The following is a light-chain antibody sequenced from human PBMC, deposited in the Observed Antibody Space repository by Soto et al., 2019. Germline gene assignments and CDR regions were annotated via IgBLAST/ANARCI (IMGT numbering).Light chain of an antibody. V-gene: IGLV2-23*01. CDR3: CSYARSSTVL. CDR1: SNDVGSFNL. CDR2: EAT. J-gene: IGLJ2*01. Sequence: QSALTQPASVSGSPGQSITISCSGTSNDVGSFNLVSWYQQHPGKVPKLIIYEATKRPSGVSNRCSVSKSGNTASMTISGLQAEDEADYYCCSYARSSTVLFGGGTKVTVL.